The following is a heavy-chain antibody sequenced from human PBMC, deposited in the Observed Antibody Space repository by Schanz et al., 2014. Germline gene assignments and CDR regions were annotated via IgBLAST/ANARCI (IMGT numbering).Heavy chain of an antibody. CDR1: GFTLSNYA. J-gene: IGHJ5*02. CDR2: LSEGGGGT. CDR3: AKAADWPVTRFDP. V-gene: IGHV3-23*04. Sequence: EEQLVESGGGLVQPGGSLRLSCAASGFTLSNYAMSWVRQAPGKGLEWVSALSEGGGGTHYADSVRGRFTISSDSSKNTLYLQMSSLRADDTAVYYCAKAADWPVTRFDPWGQGTLXTVSS. D-gene: IGHD3-9*01.